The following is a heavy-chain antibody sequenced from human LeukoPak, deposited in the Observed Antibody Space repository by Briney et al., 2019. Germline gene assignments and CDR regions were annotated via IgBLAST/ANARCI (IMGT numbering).Heavy chain of an antibody. J-gene: IGHJ4*02. D-gene: IGHD6-13*01. CDR1: GFALTRHT. CDR3: ARVGYGTSWFYFDS. CDR2: ITHDGNSE. Sequence: GGSLRLSCAASGFALTRHTMHWVRQAPDKGLEWVAVITHDGNSELYADSVKGRFTVSRDISKNTLFLQMNSLRAEDTAVYYCARVGYGTSWFYFDSWGQGTLVIVS. V-gene: IGHV3-30*04.